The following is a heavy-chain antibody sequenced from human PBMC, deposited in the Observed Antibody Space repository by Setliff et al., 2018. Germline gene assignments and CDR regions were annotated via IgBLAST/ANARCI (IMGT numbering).Heavy chain of an antibody. CDR3: ARDFRRISIYGVDENEKGFDP. J-gene: IGHJ5*02. CDR1: GYTFTDYA. V-gene: IGHV1-3*01. CDR2: INVGNGNT. Sequence: ASVKVSCKASGYTFTDYAIQWVRQAPGQRLEWVGWINVGNGNTKYSQKLQGRVTMTRVTSASTAYMELSGLRSEDTAVYYCARDFRRISIYGVDENEKGFDPWGQGTQVTVSS. D-gene: IGHD3-3*01.